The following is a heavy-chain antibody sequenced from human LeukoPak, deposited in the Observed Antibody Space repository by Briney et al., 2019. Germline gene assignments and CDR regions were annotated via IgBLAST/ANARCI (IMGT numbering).Heavy chain of an antibody. CDR2: ISSGGTI. CDR1: DFTVDNYY. V-gene: IGHV3-53*01. CDR3: VRGYEH. D-gene: IGHD3-3*02. Sequence: GGSLRLSCAASDFTVDNYYMNWVRQAPGKGLEWVSLISSGGTIYYADSVKRRFTITRDNSKNTLSLQMNNLIAEDSAIYYWVRGYEHWGHGTLVTVS. J-gene: IGHJ4*01.